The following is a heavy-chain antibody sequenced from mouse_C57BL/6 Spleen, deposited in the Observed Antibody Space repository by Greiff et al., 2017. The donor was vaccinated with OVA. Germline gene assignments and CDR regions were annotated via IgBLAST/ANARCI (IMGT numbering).Heavy chain of an antibody. J-gene: IGHJ4*01. CDR2: FYPGSGSI. V-gene: IGHV1-62-2*01. CDR1: GYTFTEYT. Sequence: VMLVESGAELVKPGASVKLSCKASGYTFTEYTIHWVKQRSGQGLEWIGWFYPGSGSIKYNEKFKDKGTLTADKSSSTVYMELSRLTSEDSAVYFCARHGGGPGHYYAMDYWGQGTSVTVSS. CDR3: ARHGGGPGHYYAMDY. D-gene: IGHD3-3*01.